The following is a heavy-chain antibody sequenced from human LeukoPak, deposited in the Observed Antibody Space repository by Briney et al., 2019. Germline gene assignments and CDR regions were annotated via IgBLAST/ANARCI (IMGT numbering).Heavy chain of an antibody. CDR3: AKNFYASGSYYYYYYMDV. J-gene: IGHJ6*03. D-gene: IGHD3-10*01. CDR2: ISGSGGTT. Sequence: SGGTLRLSCAASGLIFNTYGMNWVRQAPGKGLEWVSSISGSGGTTYYADSVKGRFTISRDNSKNTLYLQMNSLRAEDTAIYYCAKNFYASGSYYYYYYMDVWGKGTTVTISS. CDR1: GLIFNTYG. V-gene: IGHV3-23*01.